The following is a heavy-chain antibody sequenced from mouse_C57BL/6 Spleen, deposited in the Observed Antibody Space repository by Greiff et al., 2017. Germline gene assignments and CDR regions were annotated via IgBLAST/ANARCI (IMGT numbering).Heavy chain of an antibody. J-gene: IGHJ2*01. D-gene: IGHD1-1*01. CDR3: ARGKTVVATNYFDY. CDR1: GYTFTSYW. CDR2: IHPNSGST. Sequence: VKLQQPGAELVKPGASVKLSCKASGYTFTSYWMHWVKQRPGQGLEWIGMIHPNSGSTNYNEKFKSKATLTVDKSSSTAYMQLSSLTSEDSAVYYCARGKTVVATNYFDYWGQGTTLTVSS. V-gene: IGHV1-64*01.